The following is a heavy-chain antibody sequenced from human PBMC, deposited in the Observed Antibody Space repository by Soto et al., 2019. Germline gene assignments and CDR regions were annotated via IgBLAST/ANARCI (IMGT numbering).Heavy chain of an antibody. D-gene: IGHD2-2*01. Sequence: QVQLQQWGAGLLKPSDTLSLTCAVYGGSFSDFYWNCIRQPPGKGLEWIGEINHSGSTSYNPSLKSRVTISVDTSKNQISLKLTSVTAADTAVYYCARGPRVVWVVPTAQRDVFDIWGQGTMVTVSS. CDR1: GGSFSDFY. CDR3: ARGPRVVWVVPTAQRDVFDI. CDR2: INHSGST. V-gene: IGHV4-34*01. J-gene: IGHJ3*02.